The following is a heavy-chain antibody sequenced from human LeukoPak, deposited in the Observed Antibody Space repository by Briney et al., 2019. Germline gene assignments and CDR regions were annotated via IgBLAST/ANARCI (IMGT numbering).Heavy chain of an antibody. D-gene: IGHD2-2*01. CDR1: GGTFSSYT. Sequence: SVKVSCKASGGTFSSYTISWVRQAPGQGLEWMGRIIPILGIANYAQKFQGRGTITADKSTSTAYMELSSLRSEDTAVYYCAGGPGDQLLGGYNWFDPWGQGTLVTVSS. CDR2: IIPILGIA. CDR3: AGGPGDQLLGGYNWFDP. V-gene: IGHV1-69*02. J-gene: IGHJ5*02.